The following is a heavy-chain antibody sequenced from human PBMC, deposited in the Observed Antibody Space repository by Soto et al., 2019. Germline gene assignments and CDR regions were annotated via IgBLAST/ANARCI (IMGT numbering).Heavy chain of an antibody. J-gene: IGHJ4*02. D-gene: IGHD5-18*01. Sequence: QVQLQQWGAGLLKPSETLSLTCAVYGGSFSGYYWTWIRQPPGKGLEWIGEINHSGSTNCNPSLKSRVTISVDTSKNQFSLKLSSVTAADTAVYYCARESNKRGYSYGPDYWGQGPLVTVSS. CDR3: ARESNKRGYSYGPDY. CDR2: INHSGST. CDR1: GGSFSGYY. V-gene: IGHV4-34*01.